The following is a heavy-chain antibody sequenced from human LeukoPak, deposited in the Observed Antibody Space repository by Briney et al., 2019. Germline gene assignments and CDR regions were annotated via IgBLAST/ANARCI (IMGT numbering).Heavy chain of an antibody. CDR3: ASGPPFLKYFEY. V-gene: IGHV3-23*01. Sequence: GGSLRLSCAASGFTFSSYAMSWVRQAPGKGLEWVSAISGGGGSTYYADSVKGRFTISRDSAKNTLYLQMNSLRAEDTAVYYCASGPPFLKYFEYWGQGTLVTVSS. CDR2: ISGGGGST. J-gene: IGHJ4*02. CDR1: GFTFSSYA. D-gene: IGHD3-3*01.